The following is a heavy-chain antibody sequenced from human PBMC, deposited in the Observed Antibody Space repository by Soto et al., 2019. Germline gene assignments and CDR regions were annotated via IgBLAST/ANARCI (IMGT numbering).Heavy chain of an antibody. Sequence: GGSLRLSCAASGFAFSNYAMHWVRQAPGRGLEWVSSISTSIDATYYADSVKGRFTISRDDSKNTLYLQMNSLRAEDSAVYYCAKDRTVAARNFDYWGQGTQVTVSS. CDR2: ISTSIDAT. CDR3: AKDRTVAARNFDY. J-gene: IGHJ4*02. D-gene: IGHD6-6*01. CDR1: GFAFSNYA. V-gene: IGHV3-23*01.